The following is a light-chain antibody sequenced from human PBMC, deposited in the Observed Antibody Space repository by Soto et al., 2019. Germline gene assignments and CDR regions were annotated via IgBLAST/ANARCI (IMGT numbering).Light chain of an antibody. CDR1: SSGIGGYNY. CDR2: EVS. J-gene: IGLJ2*01. Sequence: QSALTQPASVSGSPGQSITISCTGTSSGIGGYNYVSWYQQHPGKAPKLMIFEVSNRPSGVSNRFSGSKSGNTASLTISGLQAEDEADYYCLSYASSSTLVFGGGTKVTVL. CDR3: LSYASSSTLV. V-gene: IGLV2-14*01.